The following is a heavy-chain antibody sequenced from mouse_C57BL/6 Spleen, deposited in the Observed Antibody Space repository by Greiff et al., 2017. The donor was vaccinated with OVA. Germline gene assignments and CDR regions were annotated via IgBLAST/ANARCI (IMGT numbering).Heavy chain of an antibody. CDR3: ARIYDYDGVGAMDY. CDR1: GFSLTSYG. Sequence: VQRVESGPGLVAPSQSLSITCTVSGFSLTSYGVHWVRQPPGKGLEWLVVIWSDGSTTYNSALKSRLSISKDNSKSQVFLKMNSLQTDDTAMYYCARIYDYDGVGAMDYWGQGTSVTVSS. CDR2: IWSDGST. J-gene: IGHJ4*01. D-gene: IGHD2-4*01. V-gene: IGHV2-6*03.